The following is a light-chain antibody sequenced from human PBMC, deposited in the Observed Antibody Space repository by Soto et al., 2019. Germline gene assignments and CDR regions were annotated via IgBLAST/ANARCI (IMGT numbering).Light chain of an antibody. CDR3: SSYRSSRTVV. CDR2: DIS. CDR1: SSDIGGYNY. Sequence: QSALTQPASVSGSPGQSITISRTGTSSDIGGYNYVSWYQQHLGKAPKLMIYDISNRPSGVSNRFSGSKSGNTASLTISGLQAEDEAEYYCSSYRSSRTVVFGGGTKLTVL. V-gene: IGLV2-14*03. J-gene: IGLJ2*01.